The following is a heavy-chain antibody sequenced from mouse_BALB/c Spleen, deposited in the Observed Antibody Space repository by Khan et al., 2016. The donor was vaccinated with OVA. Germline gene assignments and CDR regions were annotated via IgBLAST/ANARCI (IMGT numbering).Heavy chain of an antibody. V-gene: IGHV9-1*02. CDR1: GYTFTNYG. D-gene: IGHD2-10*01. CDR3: ARGAYYDAMDY. Sequence: QIQLVQSGPALRKPGETVKISCKASGYTFTNYGLNWVKQAPGKDLKWMGWMFTYTGQPTYADDFKGRFAFSLDTSASTAYLQINSLKNEDMTTSFCARGAYYDAMDYWGQGTSVTVSS. CDR2: MFTYTGQP. J-gene: IGHJ4*01.